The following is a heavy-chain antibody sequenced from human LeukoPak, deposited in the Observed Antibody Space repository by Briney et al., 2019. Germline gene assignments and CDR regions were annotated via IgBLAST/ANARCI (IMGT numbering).Heavy chain of an antibody. J-gene: IGHJ3*02. CDR3: AGRSTVVTPLQRDDAFDI. V-gene: IGHV1-69*04. Sequence: SVKVSCEASRGTFSSYAISWVRQTPGQGLGWVGRIIPILGIANYAQKFQGRVTITADKSTSTAYMELSSLRSEDTAVYYCAGRSTVVTPLQRDDAFDIWGQGTMVTVSS. CDR1: RGTFSSYA. D-gene: IGHD4-23*01. CDR2: IIPILGIA.